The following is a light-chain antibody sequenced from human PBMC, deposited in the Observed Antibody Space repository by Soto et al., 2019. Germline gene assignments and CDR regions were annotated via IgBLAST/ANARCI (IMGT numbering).Light chain of an antibody. Sequence: DIQMTQSPSILSASVGDSVTITCRASQTIYSFVSLYQQKPGKAPKLLVYDATSLESGVSSRFSGSGYGTDFTLSINNLQPDDFATYYCQQYNSLITFGQGTRLEI. J-gene: IGKJ5*01. CDR3: QQYNSLIT. CDR2: DAT. CDR1: QTIYSF. V-gene: IGKV1-5*01.